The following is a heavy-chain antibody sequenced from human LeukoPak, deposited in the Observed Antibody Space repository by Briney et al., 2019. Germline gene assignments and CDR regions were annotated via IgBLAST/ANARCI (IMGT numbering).Heavy chain of an antibody. V-gene: IGHV1-24*01. J-gene: IGHJ3*02. CDR1: GYTLTELS. Sequence: ASVKVSCKVSGYTLTELSMHWVRQAPGKGLEWMGGFDPEDGETIYAQKFQGRVTMTEDTSTDTAHMELSSLRSEDTAVYYCATTTATVTMGAFDIWGQGTMVTVSS. CDR3: ATTTATVTMGAFDI. CDR2: FDPEDGET. D-gene: IGHD4-17*01.